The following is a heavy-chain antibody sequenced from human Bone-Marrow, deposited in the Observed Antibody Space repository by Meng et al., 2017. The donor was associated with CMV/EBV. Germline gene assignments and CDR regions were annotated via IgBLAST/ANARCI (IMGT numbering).Heavy chain of an antibody. CDR2: ISSSSTI. CDR1: GFTFSDYY. D-gene: IGHD3-3*01. J-gene: IGHJ6*02. V-gene: IGHV3-69-1*02. Sequence: GESLKISCAASGFTFSDYYMNWVRQAPGKGLEWVSSISSSSTIYYADSVKGRFTISRDNAKNSLYLQMNSLRAEDTAVYYCARELRFLEGYYYYGMYVWGQTTTVTVSS. CDR3: ARELRFLEGYYYYGMYV.